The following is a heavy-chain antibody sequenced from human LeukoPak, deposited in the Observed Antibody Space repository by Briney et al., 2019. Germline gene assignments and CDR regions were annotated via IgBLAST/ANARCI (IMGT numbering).Heavy chain of an antibody. J-gene: IGHJ5*02. CDR1: GGSISSYY. CDR3: ARVRQVGATTDSNWFDP. CDR2: IYYSGST. Sequence: SETLSLTCTVSGGSISSYYWSWIRQPPGKGLEWIGYIYYSGSTNYNPSLKSRVTISVDTSKNRFSLKLSSVTAADTAVYYCARVRQVGATTDSNWFDPWGQGTLVTVSS. V-gene: IGHV4-59*01. D-gene: IGHD1-26*01.